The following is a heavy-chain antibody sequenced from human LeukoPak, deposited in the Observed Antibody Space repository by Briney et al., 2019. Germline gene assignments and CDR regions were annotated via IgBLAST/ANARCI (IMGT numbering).Heavy chain of an antibody. CDR3: ARVYCSSTSCYSEIPSNWFDP. D-gene: IGHD2-2*01. V-gene: IGHV3-23*01. CDR2: ISDSGGST. CDR1: GITLSNYG. Sequence: PGGSLRLSCAVSGITLSNYGMSWVRQAPGKGLEWVAGISDSGGSTNYADSVKGRFTISRDNPKNTLYLQMNSLRAEDTAVYYCARVYCSSTSCYSEIPSNWFDPWGQRTLVTVSS. J-gene: IGHJ5*02.